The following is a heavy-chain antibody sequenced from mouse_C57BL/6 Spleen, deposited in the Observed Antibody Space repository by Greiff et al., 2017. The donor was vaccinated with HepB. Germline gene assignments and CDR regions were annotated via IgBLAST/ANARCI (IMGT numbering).Heavy chain of an antibody. CDR2: INPNNGGT. CDR1: GYTFTDYN. Sequence: VQLQQSGPELVKPGASVKIPCKASGYTFTDYNMDWVKQSHGKSLEWIGDINPNNGGTIYNQKFKGKATLTVDKSSSTAYMELRSLTSEDTAVYYCARRVYGSSYWFDYWGQGTTLTVSS. CDR3: ARRVYGSSYWFDY. V-gene: IGHV1-18*01. J-gene: IGHJ2*01. D-gene: IGHD1-1*01.